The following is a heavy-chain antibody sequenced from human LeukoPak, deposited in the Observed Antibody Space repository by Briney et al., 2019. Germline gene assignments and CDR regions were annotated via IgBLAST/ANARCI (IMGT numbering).Heavy chain of an antibody. V-gene: IGHV3-23*01. Sequence: QPGGSLRLSCAASGFTFSGFAMSWVRQAPGRGLEWVSTASGSGDNTYDADSVKGRFTISRDNSKNTLYLQMDSLRAEDTAVYYCAKAVRVMDMAFEYWGQGTLVTVSS. J-gene: IGHJ4*02. CDR1: GFTFSGFA. CDR3: AKAVRVMDMAFEY. D-gene: IGHD2-8*01. CDR2: ASGSGDNT.